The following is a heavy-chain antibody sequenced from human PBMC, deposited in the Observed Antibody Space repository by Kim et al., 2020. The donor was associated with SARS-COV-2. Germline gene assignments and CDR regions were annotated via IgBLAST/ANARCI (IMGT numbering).Heavy chain of an antibody. CDR1: GFTFSSYA. J-gene: IGHJ4*02. CDR2: ISYDGSNK. CDR3: ATSRGIFQPFDY. Sequence: GGSLRLSCAASGFTFSSYAMHWVRQAPGKGLEWVAVISYDGSNKYYADSVKGRFTISRDNSKNTLYLQMNSLRAEDTAVYYCATSRGIFQPFDYWGQGTLVTVSS. D-gene: IGHD2-15*01. V-gene: IGHV3-30-3*01.